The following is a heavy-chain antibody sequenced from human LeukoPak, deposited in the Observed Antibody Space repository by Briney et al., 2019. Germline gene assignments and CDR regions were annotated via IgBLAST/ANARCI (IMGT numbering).Heavy chain of an antibody. Sequence: SETLSLTCTVSGGSISSYYWSWIRQPPGKGLEWIGYIYYSGSTNYSPSLKSPVTLSVDTSKNQFSLKLSSVTAADTAVYYCARKGRTADRTLWAFDIWGQGTMVTVSS. CDR3: ARKGRTADRTLWAFDI. J-gene: IGHJ3*02. D-gene: IGHD2-21*01. V-gene: IGHV4-59*01. CDR1: GGSISSYY. CDR2: IYYSGST.